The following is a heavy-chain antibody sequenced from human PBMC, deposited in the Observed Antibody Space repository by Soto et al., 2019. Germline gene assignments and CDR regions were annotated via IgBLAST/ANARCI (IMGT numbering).Heavy chain of an antibody. V-gene: IGHV3-53*01. Sequence: PGGSLRLSCAASGFTVSSNYMSWVRQAPGKGLEWVSVIYSGGSTYYADSVKGRFTISRDNSKNTLYLQMNSLRAEDTAVYYCAREDGQSSYGPSYYYYGMDVWGQGTTVTVSS. CDR1: GFTVSSNY. CDR2: IYSGGST. D-gene: IGHD5-18*01. J-gene: IGHJ6*02. CDR3: AREDGQSSYGPSYYYYGMDV.